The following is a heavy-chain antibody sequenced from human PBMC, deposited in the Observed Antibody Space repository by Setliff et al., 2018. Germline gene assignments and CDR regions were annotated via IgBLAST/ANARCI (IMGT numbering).Heavy chain of an antibody. J-gene: IGHJ6*03. Sequence: SETLSLTCTVSGGSINNGSYYWSWIRQPAGKGLEWIGHIYTSGSTNYNPSLKGRVTMTSDTSRNQLSLKLTSVSAADTAIYYCARSSYYASGNSHNYYMDVWGKGTAVTVSS. CDR3: ARSSYYASGNSHNYYMDV. CDR1: GGSINNGSYY. V-gene: IGHV4-61*09. CDR2: IYTSGST. D-gene: IGHD3-10*01.